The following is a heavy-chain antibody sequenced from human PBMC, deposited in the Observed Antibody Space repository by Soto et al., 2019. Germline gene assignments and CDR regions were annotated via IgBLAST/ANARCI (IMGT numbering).Heavy chain of an antibody. D-gene: IGHD6-13*01. CDR1: GGSITSGGYY. Sequence: QVQLQESGPGLVKPSQTLSLTCTVSGGSITSGGYYWSWIRQHPGKGLEWIGYIYYSGSTYYNPSLKNRVTISVDTSKNQFSLKLSSVTAADTAVYYCARSVAAAAFDYWGQGTLVTVSS. CDR3: ARSVAAAAFDY. J-gene: IGHJ4*02. CDR2: IYYSGST. V-gene: IGHV4-31*03.